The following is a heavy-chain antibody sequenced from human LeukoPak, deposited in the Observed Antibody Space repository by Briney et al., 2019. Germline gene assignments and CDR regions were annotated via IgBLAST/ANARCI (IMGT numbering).Heavy chain of an antibody. CDR2: INPDNGST. CDR3: ARDHSKSGYDHLYYFHY. V-gene: IGHV1-2*02. CDR1: GYTFTGYY. J-gene: IGHJ4*02. D-gene: IGHD5-12*01. Sequence: ASVKVSCKASGYTFTGYYMNWVRQAPGQGLEWIGCINPDNGSTNYAEKVQGRVTMTRDMSISTAYMQLSSLRSDDTAVYYCARDHSKSGYDHLYYFHYWGQGTLVTVSS.